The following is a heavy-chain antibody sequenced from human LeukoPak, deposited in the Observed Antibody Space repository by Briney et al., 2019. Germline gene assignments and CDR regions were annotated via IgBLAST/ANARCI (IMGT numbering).Heavy chain of an antibody. V-gene: IGHV4-30-4*07. CDR2: IYYSGST. CDR1: GGSISSGGYS. Sequence: PSETLSLTCAVSGGSISSGGYSWSWIRQPPGKGREGIVYIYYSGSTYYNPSLQGRITISLYTTKNPFSLKLSSGPAADASVYFCARGYYYDSGSYCLDHWGQGTLVTVSS. J-gene: IGHJ4*02. CDR3: ARGYYYDSGSYCLDH. D-gene: IGHD3-10*01.